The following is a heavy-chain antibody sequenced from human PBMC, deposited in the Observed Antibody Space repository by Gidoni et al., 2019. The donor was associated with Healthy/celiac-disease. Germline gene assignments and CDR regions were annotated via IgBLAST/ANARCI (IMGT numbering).Heavy chain of an antibody. CDR3: ARGGETTFPYYYGMDV. CDR2: ISRSSSYI. J-gene: IGHJ6*02. Sequence: EVQLVESGGGLVKPGGSLSLSCAASGFTFSSYSMNRVRQAPGKGLEWVSSISRSSSYIYYADSVKGRFTISRDNAKNSLYLQMNSLRAEDTAVYYCARGGETTFPYYYGMDVWGQGTTVTVSS. V-gene: IGHV3-21*01. D-gene: IGHD3-10*01. CDR1: GFTFSSYS.